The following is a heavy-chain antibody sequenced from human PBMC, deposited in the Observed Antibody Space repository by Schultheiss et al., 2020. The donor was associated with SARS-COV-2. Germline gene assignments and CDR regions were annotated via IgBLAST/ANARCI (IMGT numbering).Heavy chain of an antibody. CDR3: AKDPFDWLLDHYYGMDV. CDR2: ISYDGSNK. D-gene: IGHD3-9*01. J-gene: IGHJ6*02. Sequence: GGSLRLSCAASGFTFSSYGMHWVRQAPGKGLEWVAVISYDGSNKYYADSVKGRFTISRDNSKNTLYLQMNSLRAEDTAVYYCAKDPFDWLLDHYYGMDVWGQGTTVTVSS. V-gene: IGHV3-30*18. CDR1: GFTFSSYG.